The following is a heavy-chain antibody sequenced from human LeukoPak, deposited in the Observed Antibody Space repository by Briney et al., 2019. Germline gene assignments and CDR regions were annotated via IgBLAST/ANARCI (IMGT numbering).Heavy chain of an antibody. CDR3: ARGDDFSGDY. Sequence: PGGSLRLSCAASGFTFSTYWMSWVRQAPGKGLEWVTNIHPGGNEKYYVDSVKGRFTISRDNVKNSLYLQMNSLRVEDTAVYYCARGDDFSGDYWGQGTLVTVSS. V-gene: IGHV3-7*04. J-gene: IGHJ4*02. CDR1: GFTFSTYW. CDR2: IHPGGNEK. D-gene: IGHD3/OR15-3a*01.